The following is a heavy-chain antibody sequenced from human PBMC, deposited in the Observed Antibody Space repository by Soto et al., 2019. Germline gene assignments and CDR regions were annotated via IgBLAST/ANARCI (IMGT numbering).Heavy chain of an antibody. CDR2: IYSDGSKT. J-gene: IGHJ4*02. D-gene: IGHD1-1*01. Sequence: GGSLRVSCAASGFAFSSYWMHWVRQTPGKGPVWVSRIYSDGSKTAYADSVKGRFTISRDNAKSTMYLQMSSLTVGDTAIYYCARDLSGDTTPYFDLWGQGTLVTVSS. CDR1: GFAFSSYW. V-gene: IGHV3-74*01. CDR3: ARDLSGDTTPYFDL.